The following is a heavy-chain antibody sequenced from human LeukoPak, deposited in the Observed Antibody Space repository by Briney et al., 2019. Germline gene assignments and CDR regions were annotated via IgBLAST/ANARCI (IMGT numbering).Heavy chain of an antibody. Sequence: SETLSLTCAVYGGSFSGYYWSWIRQPPGKGLEWIGEINHSGSTNNNPSLKSRVTISVDTSKNQFSLKLSSVTAADTAVYYCARERYFDWLLSYSWFDPGGQGRLVTV. CDR2: INHSGST. J-gene: IGHJ5*02. V-gene: IGHV4-34*01. CDR3: ARERYFDWLLSYSWFDP. D-gene: IGHD3-9*01. CDR1: GGSFSGYY.